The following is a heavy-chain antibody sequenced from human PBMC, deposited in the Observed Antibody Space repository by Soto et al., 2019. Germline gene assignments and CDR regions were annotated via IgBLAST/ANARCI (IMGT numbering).Heavy chain of an antibody. D-gene: IGHD7-27*01. CDR2: IYPGDSGT. CDR1: GYSFTNYW. Sequence: GESLKISCKNSGYSFTNYWIGWVRQMPGKGLEWMGIIYPGDSGTRYSPSFQGQVTISADKSISTAYLQWSSLKASDTAMYYCARVLANLANWFDPWGQGTLVTVSS. CDR3: ARVLANLANWFDP. J-gene: IGHJ5*02. V-gene: IGHV5-51*01.